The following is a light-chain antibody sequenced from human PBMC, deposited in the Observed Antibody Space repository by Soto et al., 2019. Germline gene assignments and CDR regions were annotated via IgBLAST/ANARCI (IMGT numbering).Light chain of an antibody. Sequence: QSALTQPRSVSGSPGQSVTISCGGTSRNFYNSVSWYQQHPGKAPKLIIFDVTKRPSGVPGRFSGSKSGNTASRTISGLQGEDEADYYCCSYAGNYIWLLGGGTQLTVL. CDR1: SRNFYNS. V-gene: IGLV2-11*01. CDR2: DVT. CDR3: CSYAGNYIWL. J-gene: IGLJ2*01.